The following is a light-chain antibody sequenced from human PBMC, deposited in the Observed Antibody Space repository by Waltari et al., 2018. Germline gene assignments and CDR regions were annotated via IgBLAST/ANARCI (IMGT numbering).Light chain of an antibody. CDR1: TSNLGGYHY. CDR3: ISFDDNNNLRV. V-gene: IGLV2-8*01. J-gene: IGLJ3*02. CDR2: EVY. Sequence: QSALTQPPSASGSPGQSVTISSTGTTSNLGGYHYVPWYPQHPGKAPKLMIYEVYKRPSGVPDRFSGSKSGNTASLTVSGLQAEDEADYYCISFDDNNNLRVFGGGTKLTVL.